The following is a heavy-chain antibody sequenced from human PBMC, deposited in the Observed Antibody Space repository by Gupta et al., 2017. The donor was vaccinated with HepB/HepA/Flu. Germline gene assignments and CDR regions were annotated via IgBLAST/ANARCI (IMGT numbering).Heavy chain of an antibody. CDR1: RFSFNNYA. CDR3: AKDLALSVTVLGSALHV. CDR2: IRKDGSGT. D-gene: IGHD2-21*02. Sequence: EGQLLQSGGGLVQPGESLRPSCAASRFSFNNYAMYWVRQAPGKGLEWVSAIRKDGSGTYYAEPVQDRFTISRDNTKNTLYLQMHSLRAGDPAVYYCAKDLALSVTVLGSALHVWGQVTMVTVSS. J-gene: IGHJ3*01. V-gene: IGHV3-23*01.